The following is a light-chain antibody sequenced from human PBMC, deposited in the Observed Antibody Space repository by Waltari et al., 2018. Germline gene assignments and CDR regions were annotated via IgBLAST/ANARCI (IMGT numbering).Light chain of an antibody. CDR2: EAS. Sequence: EVVMTQSPGTLSASPGERVTLSCRASQNINRKLAWYQQRHDQAPRLLIYEASTRAVGTPPRFSGSGSGADFTLTISSLQSEDFAVYFCQQYDTWPRTFGQGTNLAI. V-gene: IGKV3-15*01. CDR1: QNINRK. CDR3: QQYDTWPRT. J-gene: IGKJ2*01.